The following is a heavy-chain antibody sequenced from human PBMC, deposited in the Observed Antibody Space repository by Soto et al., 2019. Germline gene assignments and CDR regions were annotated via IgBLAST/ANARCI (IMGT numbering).Heavy chain of an antibody. CDR2: IRYDGNYK. V-gene: IGHV3-30*02. CDR1: GFTFSNYD. CDR3: AKDAYGMDV. J-gene: IGHJ6*02. Sequence: QMQLVESGGGVVQPGGSLRPSCVASGFTFSNYDMHWVRQAPGKGLEWVAAIRYDGNYKYYGDSVKGRFTISRDNSKNTVYLQMNSLKPEDTAMYYCAKDAYGMDVWGQGTTVTVSS.